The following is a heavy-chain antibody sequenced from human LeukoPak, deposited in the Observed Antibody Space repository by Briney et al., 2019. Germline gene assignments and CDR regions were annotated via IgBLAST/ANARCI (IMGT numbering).Heavy chain of an antibody. J-gene: IGHJ4*02. CDR1: GGSVSSGSYY. CDR2: IYYSGST. Sequence: PSETLSLTCTVSGGSVSSGSYYWSWIRQPPGKGLEWFGYIYYSGSTNYNPSLKSRVTISVDTSKNQFSLKLSSVTAADTAVYYCASGETRHYDILTGHFDYWGQGTLVTVSS. D-gene: IGHD3-9*01. V-gene: IGHV4-61*01. CDR3: ASGETRHYDILTGHFDY.